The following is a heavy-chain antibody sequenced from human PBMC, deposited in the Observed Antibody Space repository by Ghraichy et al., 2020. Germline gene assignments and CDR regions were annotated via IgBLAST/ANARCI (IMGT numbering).Heavy chain of an antibody. J-gene: IGHJ4*02. V-gene: IGHV1-24*01. CDR3: ATAGYSSSWSVFNLGY. D-gene: IGHD6-13*01. CDR2: FDPEDGET. Sequence: ASVKVSCKVSGYTLTELSMHWVRQAPGKGLEWMGGFDPEDGETIYAQKFQGRVTMTEDTSTDTAYMELSSLRSEDTAVYYCATAGYSSSWSVFNLGYWGQGTLVTVSS. CDR1: GYTLTELS.